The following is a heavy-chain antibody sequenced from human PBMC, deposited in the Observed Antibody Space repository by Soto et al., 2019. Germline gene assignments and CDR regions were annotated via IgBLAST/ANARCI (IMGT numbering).Heavy chain of an antibody. CDR3: ARSIAAAGTYYYYYMDV. Sequence: ASVKVSCKASGYTFTSYDINCARQATGQGLEWMGWMNPNSGNTGYAQKFQGRVTMTRNTSISTAYMELSSLRSEDTAVYYCARSIAAAGTYYYYYMDVWGKGTTVTVSS. J-gene: IGHJ6*03. V-gene: IGHV1-8*01. CDR1: GYTFTSYD. D-gene: IGHD6-13*01. CDR2: MNPNSGNT.